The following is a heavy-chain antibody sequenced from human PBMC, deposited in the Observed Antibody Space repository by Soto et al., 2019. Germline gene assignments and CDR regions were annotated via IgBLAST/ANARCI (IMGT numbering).Heavy chain of an antibody. CDR2: ITGGGDNT. D-gene: IGHD2-2*01. CDR1: GFTFSSYA. J-gene: IGHJ4*02. V-gene: IGHV3-23*01. Sequence: EVHLLESGGGLVQPGGPLRLSCAASGFTFSSYAMTWVRQAPGKGLEWVSAITGGGDNTYYADAVKGRFTISRDNFKNTLYRQMNSRGDEDTATYYCAKGSKGFDYWGQGTLVTVSS. CDR3: AKGSKGFDY.